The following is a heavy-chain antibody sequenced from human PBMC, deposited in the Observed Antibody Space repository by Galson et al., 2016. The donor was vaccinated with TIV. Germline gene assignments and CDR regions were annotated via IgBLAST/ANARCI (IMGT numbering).Heavy chain of an antibody. J-gene: IGHJ6*02. D-gene: IGHD2-21*02. CDR3: ARDRRYCGNDCYLYYYYGMDV. Sequence: SLRLSCAASGLTVSDDYLTWVRQAPGKGLEWVSIISGGGDTYHADSVKGRFTISRGNAKNTLYLQMNSLRAEDTAVYFCARDRRYCGNDCYLYYYYGMDVWGQGTTVTVSS. CDR2: ISGGGDT. CDR1: GLTVSDDY. V-gene: IGHV3-66*02.